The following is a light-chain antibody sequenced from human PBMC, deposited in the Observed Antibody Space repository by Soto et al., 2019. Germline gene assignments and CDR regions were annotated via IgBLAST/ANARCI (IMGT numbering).Light chain of an antibody. V-gene: IGKV3-20*01. CDR2: GAS. Sequence: EIVLTQSPGTLSLSPGERATLSCRASRSVTNNYLAWYQQKPGQAPRLVIYGASNRATGIPDRFSASGSGTAFTPTISRLEPEDFAVYYCQHYISSPLTFGQGTKVEIK. CDR3: QHYISSPLT. CDR1: RSVTNNY. J-gene: IGKJ1*01.